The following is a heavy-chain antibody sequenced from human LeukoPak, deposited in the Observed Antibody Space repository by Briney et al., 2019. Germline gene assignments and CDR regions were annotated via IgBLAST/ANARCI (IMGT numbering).Heavy chain of an antibody. D-gene: IGHD2-2*02. J-gene: IGHJ1*01. CDR2: INSDGSNT. CDR1: GFIFSSYW. CDR3: ARVLYNGGYIQY. V-gene: IGHV3-74*01. Sequence: GGSLRLSCAASGFIFSSYWMYWVRQAPGKGLVWVAHINSDGSNTNYADSVKGRFTISRDNAENKVYLQMSSLRAEDTAVYYCARVLYNGGYIQYWGQDTLVTVSS.